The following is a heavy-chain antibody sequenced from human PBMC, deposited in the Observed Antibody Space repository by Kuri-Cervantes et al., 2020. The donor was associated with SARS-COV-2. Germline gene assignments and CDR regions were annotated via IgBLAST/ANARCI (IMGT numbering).Heavy chain of an antibody. V-gene: IGHV3-9*01. CDR1: GFTFDDYA. J-gene: IGHJ6*03. CDR3: ARQRLALYYYYYMDV. Sequence: GGSLRLSCAASGFTFDDYAMHWVRQAPGKGLEWVSGISWNSGSIGYADSVKGRFTISRDNAKNSLYLQMNSLRAEDTALYYCARQRLALYYYYYMDVRGKGTTVTVSS. D-gene: IGHD6-25*01. CDR2: ISWNSGSI.